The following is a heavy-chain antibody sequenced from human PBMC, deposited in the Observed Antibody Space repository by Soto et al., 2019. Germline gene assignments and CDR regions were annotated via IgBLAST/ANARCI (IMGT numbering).Heavy chain of an antibody. CDR2: IWYDGSNK. CDR1: GFTFSSYG. V-gene: IGHV3-33*01. D-gene: IGHD2-21*02. Sequence: QVQLVESGGGVVQPGRSLRLSCAASGFTFSSYGMHWVRQAPGKGLEWVAVIWYDGSNKYYADSVKGRFTISRDNSKNPLYLQMNSLRAEDTAVYYCARDVVVTALDYWGQGTLVTVSS. J-gene: IGHJ4*02. CDR3: ARDVVVTALDY.